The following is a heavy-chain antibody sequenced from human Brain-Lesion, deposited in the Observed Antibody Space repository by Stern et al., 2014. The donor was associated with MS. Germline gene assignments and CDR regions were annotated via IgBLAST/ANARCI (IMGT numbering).Heavy chain of an antibody. D-gene: IGHD4-23*01. V-gene: IGHV3-21*01. CDR2: INRGSDYI. CDR3: ARVETPLADFYYYYGMDV. J-gene: IGHJ6*02. Sequence: EVHLVESGGGLVKPGGSLRLSCAASGFTFSSYTMNWVRQAPGKGLEWVSSINRGSDYIYYADSVKGRFTISRNNAKNSLYLQMNSLRAGDPALYYCARVETPLADFYYYYGMDVWGQGTTVTVSS. CDR1: GFTFSSYT.